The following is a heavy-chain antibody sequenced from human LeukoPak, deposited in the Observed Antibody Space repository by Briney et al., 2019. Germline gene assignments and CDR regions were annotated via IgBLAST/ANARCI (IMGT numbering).Heavy chain of an antibody. CDR3: AREYSSSWYPNFDY. V-gene: IGHV3-30*04. Sequence: GGSLRLSCAASGFTFSSYVMHWVRQAPGKGLEWVAIISYDGSNKYYADSVKGRFTISRDNSKNTLYLQMNSLRAEDTAVYYCAREYSSSWYPNFDYWGQGTLVTVSS. D-gene: IGHD6-13*01. J-gene: IGHJ4*02. CDR2: ISYDGSNK. CDR1: GFTFSSYV.